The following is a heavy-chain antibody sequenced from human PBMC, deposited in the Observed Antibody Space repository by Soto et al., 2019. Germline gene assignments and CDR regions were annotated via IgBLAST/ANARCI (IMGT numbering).Heavy chain of an antibody. CDR3: AKEAGGGPRMLTSSFDY. CDR2: ISGSGTNT. J-gene: IGHJ4*02. D-gene: IGHD3-16*01. Sequence: PGGSLSLSCAASGITFSNYALRWARQAPGEGLEWVSGISGSGTNTHYADSVKGRFTISRDSSKNTLYLQMNGLRADDTAVYYCAKEAGGGPRMLTSSFDYRGQGTLVTVSS. CDR1: GITFSNYA. V-gene: IGHV3-23*01.